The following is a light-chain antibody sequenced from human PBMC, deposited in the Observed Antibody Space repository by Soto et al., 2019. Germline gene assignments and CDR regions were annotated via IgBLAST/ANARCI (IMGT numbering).Light chain of an antibody. CDR1: QSVSSNY. V-gene: IGKV3-20*01. CDR3: QQYGTSLSIT. J-gene: IGKJ5*01. CDR2: GAS. Sequence: EIVLTQSPGTLSLSPGERATLSCRARQSVSSNYLAWYQQKPGQAPRLLIYGASSRATGIPDRFSGSGSGKDFTLTISRLEPEDFAVYYCQQYGTSLSITFGQGTRLEIK.